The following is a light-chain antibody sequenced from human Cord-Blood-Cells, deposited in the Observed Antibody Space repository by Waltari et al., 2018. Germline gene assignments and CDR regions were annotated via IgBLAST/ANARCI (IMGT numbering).Light chain of an antibody. CDR2: DVS. J-gene: IGLJ3*02. V-gene: IGLV2-11*01. CDR3: CSYAGSYNWV. Sequence: QSALTQPRSVSGSPGQSVTFSCTGTSSDVGGYNYVSWYQQHPGKAPKLMIYDVSKRPSGVPDRFSGSKSGNTASLTISGLQAEDEADYYCCSYAGSYNWVFGGGTKLTVL. CDR1: SSDVGGYNY.